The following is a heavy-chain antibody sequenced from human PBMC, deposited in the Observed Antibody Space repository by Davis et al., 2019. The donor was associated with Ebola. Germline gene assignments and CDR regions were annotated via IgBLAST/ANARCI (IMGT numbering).Heavy chain of an antibody. CDR1: GYSFTNYW. CDR3: ASTYY. CDR2: IYPGDSDT. Sequence: GESLKISCKASGYSFTNYWIGRVSQMPGKGLEWMWLIYPGDSDTRSSPSFQGLVTFSADKSISTAYLQWSSLKASDTAIYYCASTYYWGQGTLVTVSS. V-gene: IGHV5-51*01. J-gene: IGHJ4*02.